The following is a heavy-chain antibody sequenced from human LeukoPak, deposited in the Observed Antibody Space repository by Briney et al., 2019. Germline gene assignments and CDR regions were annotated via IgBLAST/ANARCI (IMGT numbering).Heavy chain of an antibody. CDR3: AKESNRIAVAGGFDY. CDR2: ISYDGSNK. D-gene: IGHD6-19*01. Sequence: PGRSLRLSCAASGFTLSSYGMHWVRQAPGKGLEWVAVISYDGSNKYYADSVKGRFTISRDNSKNTLYLQMNSLRAEDTAVYYCAKESNRIAVAGGFDYWGQGTLVTVSS. V-gene: IGHV3-30*18. CDR1: GFTLSSYG. J-gene: IGHJ4*02.